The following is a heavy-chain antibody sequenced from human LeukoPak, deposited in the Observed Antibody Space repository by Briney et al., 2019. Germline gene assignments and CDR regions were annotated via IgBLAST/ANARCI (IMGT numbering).Heavy chain of an antibody. CDR1: GFTFSTYG. CDR2: ISSTSNSI. D-gene: IGHD3-16*01. CDR3: ARDDSGGRLFDY. Sequence: GGSLRLSCAASGFTFSTYGMNWVRQAPGKGLEWLSYISSTSNSIYYADSVKGRFTISRDNAKNSLYLQMNSLRADDTAVYYCARDDSGGRLFDYWGQGTLVTVSS. V-gene: IGHV3-48*01. J-gene: IGHJ4*02.